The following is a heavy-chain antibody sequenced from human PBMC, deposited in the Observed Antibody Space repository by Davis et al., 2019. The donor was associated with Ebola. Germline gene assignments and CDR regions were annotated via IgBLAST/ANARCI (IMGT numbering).Heavy chain of an antibody. CDR1: GGTFSSYA. CDR2: IVPIFTTA. Sequence: SVKVSCKASGGTFSSYAISWVRQAPGQGLEWMGGIVPIFTTANYAQKFQGRVTMTRDTSTSTVYMELSSLRSEDTAVYYCARDFNVGSATSMGFWGQGTLVTVSS. D-gene: IGHD1-26*01. J-gene: IGHJ4*02. V-gene: IGHV1-69*05. CDR3: ARDFNVGSATSMGF.